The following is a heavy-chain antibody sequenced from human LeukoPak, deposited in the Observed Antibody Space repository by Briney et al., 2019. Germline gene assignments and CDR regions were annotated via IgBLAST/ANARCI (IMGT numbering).Heavy chain of an antibody. CDR2: INHSGST. CDR3: ARVLRLLSNYYDSSGSPGGYYYYMDV. CDR1: GGSFSGYY. Sequence: SETLSLTCAVYGGSFSGYYWSWIRQPPGKGLEWIGEINHSGSTNYNPSLKSRVTISVDTSKNQFSLKLSSVTAADTAVYYCARVLRLLSNYYDSSGSPGGYYYYMDVWGKGTTVTASS. D-gene: IGHD3-22*01. V-gene: IGHV4-34*01. J-gene: IGHJ6*03.